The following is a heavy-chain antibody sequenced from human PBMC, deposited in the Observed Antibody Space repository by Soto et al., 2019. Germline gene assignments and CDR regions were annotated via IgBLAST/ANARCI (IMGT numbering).Heavy chain of an antibody. J-gene: IGHJ6*02. CDR1: GYTFKSYD. CDR3: ARKGYIGNFAMDV. D-gene: IGHD5-12*01. Sequence: ASVKVACTSSGYTFKSYDVMWVRKAPGQGLEWMGWTSGHNGKADYAENFKGRATMTTDTSTATASMDLRGLRSDDTAVYYCARKGYIGNFAMDVWGQGTTVTVSS. V-gene: IGHV1-18*04. CDR2: TSGHNGKA.